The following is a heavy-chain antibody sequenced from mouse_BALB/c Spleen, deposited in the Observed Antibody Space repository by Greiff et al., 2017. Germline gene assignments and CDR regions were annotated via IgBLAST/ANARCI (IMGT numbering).Heavy chain of an antibody. V-gene: IGHV7-3*02. D-gene: IGHD1-2*01. J-gene: IGHJ3*01. Sequence: EVKLVESGGGLVQPGGSLRLSCATSGFTFTDYYMSWVRQPPGKALEWLGFIRNKANGYTTEYSASVKGRFTISRDNSQSILYLQMNTLRAEDSATYYCARDTNGGFAYWGQGTLVTVSA. CDR2: IRNKANGYTT. CDR1: GFTFTDYY. CDR3: ARDTNGGFAY.